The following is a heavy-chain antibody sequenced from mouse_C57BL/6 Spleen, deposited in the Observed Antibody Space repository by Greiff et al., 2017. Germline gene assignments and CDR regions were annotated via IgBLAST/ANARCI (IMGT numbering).Heavy chain of an antibody. CDR1: GFTFSSYA. V-gene: IGHV5-4*01. CDR3: ERDSGYYGSSNYFDY. CDR2: ISDGGSYT. J-gene: IGHJ2*01. D-gene: IGHD1-1*01. Sequence: EVKVVESGGGLVKPGGSLKLSCAASGFTFSSYAMSWVRQTPEKRLEWVATISDGGSYTYYPDNVKGRFTISRDNAKNNLYLQMSHLKSEDTAMYYCERDSGYYGSSNYFDYWGEGTTLTVSS.